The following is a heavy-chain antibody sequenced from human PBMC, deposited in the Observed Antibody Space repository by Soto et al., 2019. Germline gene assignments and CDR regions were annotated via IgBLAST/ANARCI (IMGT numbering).Heavy chain of an antibody. V-gene: IGHV3-15*01. CDR3: TTALPTSSWDFRGASMGV. Sequence: EVRLVESGGGLVKPGGSLRLSCAASGLTFSDAWLSWVRQAPGKGLEWVGRIKSKTDGGTRDYAAPVKGRFTISRDESKNTLFRQTGSVKTEDTAVYYCTTALPTSSWDFRGASMGVWGQGTTVTVSS. J-gene: IGHJ6*02. CDR2: IKSKTDGGTR. CDR1: GLTFSDAW. D-gene: IGHD6-13*01.